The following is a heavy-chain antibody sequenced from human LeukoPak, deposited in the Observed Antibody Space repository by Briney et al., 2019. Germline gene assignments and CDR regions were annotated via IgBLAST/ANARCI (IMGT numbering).Heavy chain of an antibody. CDR1: GGSISSYY. D-gene: IGHD6-13*01. V-gene: IGHV4-4*07. CDR3: ARDSPAPYSSSWSHRHNWFDP. J-gene: IGHJ5*02. CDR2: IYTSGST. Sequence: SETLSLTCTVSGGSISSYYWSWIRQPAGKGLEWIGRIYTSGSTNYNPSLKSRVTMSVDTSKNQFSLKLSSVTAADTAVYYCARDSPAPYSSSWSHRHNWFDPWGQGTLVTVSS.